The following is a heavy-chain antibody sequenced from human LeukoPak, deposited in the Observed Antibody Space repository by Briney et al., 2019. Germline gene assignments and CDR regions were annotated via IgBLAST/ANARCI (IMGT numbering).Heavy chain of an antibody. J-gene: IGHJ4*02. Sequence: GGSLRLSCAASGFTFSTYWMSWVRQAPGKGLEWVANIKQDGSERNYVDSVKGRFTISRDNAKNSLYLQMNSLRAEDTAVYYCARGAQWLVPSHFDYWGQGTLVTVSS. CDR3: ARGAQWLVPSHFDY. V-gene: IGHV3-7*01. CDR1: GFTFSTYW. CDR2: IKQDGSER. D-gene: IGHD6-19*01.